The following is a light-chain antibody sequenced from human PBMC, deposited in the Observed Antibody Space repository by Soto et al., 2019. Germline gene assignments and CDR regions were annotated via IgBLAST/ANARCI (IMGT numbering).Light chain of an antibody. Sequence: QSVLTQPASVSGSLGQSITISCSGTSSDVGAYNYVSWYQQYPGKAPKLMIYHVTDRPSGVSHRFSGSKSGNTASLTISGLQAEDEADYYCCSYTTSNTFVFGTGTKLTVL. CDR3: CSYTTSNTFV. CDR2: HVT. J-gene: IGLJ1*01. V-gene: IGLV2-14*01. CDR1: SSDVGAYNY.